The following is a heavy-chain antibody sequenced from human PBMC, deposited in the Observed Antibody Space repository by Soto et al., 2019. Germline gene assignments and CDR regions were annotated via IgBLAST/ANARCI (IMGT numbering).Heavy chain of an antibody. D-gene: IGHD1-1*01. CDR1: GGSFSENH. V-gene: IGHV4-34*01. CDR3: ARSRNLDV. CDR2: IQNTGGT. Sequence: QVQVQQWGAGLLKPSETLSLTGAVYGGSFSENHWSWIRQPPGKGLECIGEIQNTGGTNYSPSLKRGVSISVDRSKNQLALSLTSVSAADTSVYYCARSRNLDVWGQGTTVIVSS. J-gene: IGHJ6*02.